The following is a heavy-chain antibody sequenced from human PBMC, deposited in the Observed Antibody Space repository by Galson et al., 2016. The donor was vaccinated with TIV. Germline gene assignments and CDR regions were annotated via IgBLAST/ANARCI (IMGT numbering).Heavy chain of an antibody. J-gene: IGHJ4*02. CDR3: VRDKGDQIMAY. V-gene: IGHV3-66*02. D-gene: IGHD2-21*02. Sequence: SLRLSCAASGFTFSDYPMHWVRQAPGKGLEWVSLIFTGGSRYYADSVEGRFTIFRDNSKNTVDLQMDSLRPEDTALYYCVRDKGDQIMAYWGQGTLVAVSS. CDR1: GFTFSDYP. CDR2: IFTGGSR.